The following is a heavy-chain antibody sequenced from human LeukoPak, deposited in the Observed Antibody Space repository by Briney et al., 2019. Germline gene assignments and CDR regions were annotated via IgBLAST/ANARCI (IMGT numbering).Heavy chain of an antibody. CDR3: ARERGDNGWYPDGFDI. CDR1: GFTFNDFW. D-gene: IGHD4/OR15-4a*01. CDR2: IDSDGSST. V-gene: IGHV3-74*01. J-gene: IGHJ3*02. Sequence: PGGSLRLSCAASGFTFNDFWMHWVRHVPGKGLVWVARIDSDGSSTIVADSVKGRFTISRDNTKNTVYLQMSSLRVEDTAVYYCARERGDNGWYPDGFDIWGQGTLVTVSA.